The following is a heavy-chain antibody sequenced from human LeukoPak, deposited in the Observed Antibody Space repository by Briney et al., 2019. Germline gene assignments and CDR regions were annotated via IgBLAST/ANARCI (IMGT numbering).Heavy chain of an antibody. J-gene: IGHJ4*02. CDR2: INHSGST. D-gene: IGHD6-13*01. CDR1: GGSISSGDYY. Sequence: SQTLSLTCTVSGGSISSGDYYWSWIRQPPGKGLEWIGEINHSGSTNYNPSLKSRVTISVDTSKNQFSLKLSSVTAADTAVYYCARGQTGYSSSWKDYWGQGTLVTVSS. CDR3: ARGQTGYSSSWKDY. V-gene: IGHV4-30-4*08.